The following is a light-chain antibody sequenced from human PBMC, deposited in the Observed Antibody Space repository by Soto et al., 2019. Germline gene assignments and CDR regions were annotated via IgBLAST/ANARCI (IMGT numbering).Light chain of an antibody. CDR1: QSVSIRY. CDR3: QQRRNWPVT. Sequence: EIVMTHSPDTLSVSPGEIATLSCRASQSVSIRYLAWYQQKPGQPPRLLIYDASIRATGIPDRFSGSGSGTDFTLTISSLEPEDFAVYYCQQRRNWPVTFGQGTRLEIK. J-gene: IGKJ5*01. V-gene: IGKV3D-20*02. CDR2: DAS.